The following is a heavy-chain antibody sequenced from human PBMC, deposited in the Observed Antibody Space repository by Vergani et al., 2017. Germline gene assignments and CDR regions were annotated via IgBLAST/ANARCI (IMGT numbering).Heavy chain of an antibody. J-gene: IGHJ3*02. CDR1: GFTFSSYS. Sequence: EVQLVESGGGLVQPGGSLRLSCAASGFTFSSYSMNWVRQAPGKGLEWVSSISSSSSYIYYADSVKGRFTISRDNAKNSLYLQMNSLRAEDTAVYYCTREGGGIRWWRAGANDAFDIWGQGTMVTVSS. CDR3: TREGGGIRWWRAGANDAFDI. CDR2: ISSSSSYI. V-gene: IGHV3-21*01. D-gene: IGHD2-15*01.